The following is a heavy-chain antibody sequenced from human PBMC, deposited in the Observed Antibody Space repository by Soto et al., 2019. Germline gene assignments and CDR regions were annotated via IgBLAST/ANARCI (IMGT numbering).Heavy chain of an antibody. Sequence: QVQLQESGPGLVKPSQTLSLTCTVSGGSISSGGYYWSWIRQHPGKGLEWIGYIYYSGSTYYNPSLKSRVTISVDTSKNPFSLKLSSVTAADTAVYYCARAPGYCSSTSCYGGQGFDYWGQGTLVTVSS. CDR3: ARAPGYCSSTSCYGGQGFDY. V-gene: IGHV4-31*03. CDR2: IYYSGST. CDR1: GGSISSGGYY. D-gene: IGHD2-2*01. J-gene: IGHJ4*02.